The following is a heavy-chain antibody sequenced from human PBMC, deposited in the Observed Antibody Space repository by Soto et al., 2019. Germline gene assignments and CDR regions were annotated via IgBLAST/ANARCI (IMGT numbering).Heavy chain of an antibody. J-gene: IGHJ5*02. D-gene: IGHD1-26*01. Sequence: PSETLSLTCTVSGGSISSYYWSWIRQPPGKGLEWIGYIYYSGSTNYNPSLKSRVTISVDTSKNQFSLKLSSVTAADTAVYYCARLTPPLVGGYGDWFDPWGQGTLVTVSS. CDR2: IYYSGST. V-gene: IGHV4-59*01. CDR1: GGSISSYY. CDR3: ARLTPPLVGGYGDWFDP.